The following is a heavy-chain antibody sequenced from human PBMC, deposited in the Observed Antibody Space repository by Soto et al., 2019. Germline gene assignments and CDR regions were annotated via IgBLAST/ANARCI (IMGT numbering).Heavy chain of an antibody. D-gene: IGHD1-7*01. CDR2: IYWDDDK. J-gene: IGHJ4*02. Sequence: QITLKESGPTLVKPTQTLTLTCTFSGFSLSTSGVGVGWIRQPPGKALEGLVIIYWDDDKRYSPSLRGRLTITTDTSKNPVVLTMTNVYPEDTATYFCAHRRIGVSQWNYGDFDYWGQGTLVTVSS. V-gene: IGHV2-5*02. CDR1: GFSLSTSGVG. CDR3: AHRRIGVSQWNYGDFDY.